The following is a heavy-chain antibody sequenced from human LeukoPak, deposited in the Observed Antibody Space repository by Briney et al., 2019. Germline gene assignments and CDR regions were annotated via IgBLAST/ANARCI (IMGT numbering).Heavy chain of an antibody. Sequence: GGSPRLSCAASGFTFSSYGMHWVRQAPGKGLEWVAFIRYDGSNKYYADSVKGRFTISRDDSKNTLYLQMNSLRAEDTAVYYCAKEGYYDSRPYWAGQWGRAGTYMGYFQHWGQGTLVTVSS. CDR2: IRYDGSNK. J-gene: IGHJ1*01. CDR3: AKEGYYDSRPYWAGQWGRAGTYMGYFQH. D-gene: IGHD3-22*01. CDR1: GFTFSSYG. V-gene: IGHV3-30*02.